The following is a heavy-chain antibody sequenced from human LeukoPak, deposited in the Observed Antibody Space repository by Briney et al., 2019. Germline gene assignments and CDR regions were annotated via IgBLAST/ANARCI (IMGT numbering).Heavy chain of an antibody. J-gene: IGHJ4*02. Sequence: ASVKVSCKASGYTFTGYYMHWVRQAPGRGLEWMGWINPNSGGTNYAQKFQGRVTMTRDTSISTAYMELSRLRSDDTAVYYCARVVVVVPAAIRTDVASYFDYWGQGTLVTVSS. CDR1: GYTFTGYY. V-gene: IGHV1-2*02. CDR3: ARVVVVVPAAIRTDVASYFDY. D-gene: IGHD2-2*01. CDR2: INPNSGGT.